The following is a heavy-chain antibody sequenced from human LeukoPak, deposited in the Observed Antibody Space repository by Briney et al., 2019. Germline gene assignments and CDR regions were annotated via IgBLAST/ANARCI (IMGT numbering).Heavy chain of an antibody. CDR1: GGTFSSYA. J-gene: IGHJ4*02. Sequence: ASVKVSCKASGGTFSSYAITWVRQAPGQGLEWMGGIIPIFGTTNYAQKFQGRVTITADKSTSTAYMELSSLRSEDTAVYYCARDSEENYYDSSGPDYWGQGTLVTVSS. CDR3: ARDSEENYYDSSGPDY. CDR2: IIPIFGTT. D-gene: IGHD3-22*01. V-gene: IGHV1-69*06.